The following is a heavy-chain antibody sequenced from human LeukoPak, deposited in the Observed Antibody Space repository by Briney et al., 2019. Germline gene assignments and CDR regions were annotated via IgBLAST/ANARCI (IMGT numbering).Heavy chain of an antibody. CDR2: IKQDGSEK. V-gene: IGHV3-7*01. Sequence: GGSLRLSCAASGFTFSSYWMSWVRQAPGKGLEWVANIKQDGSEKYYADSAKGRFTISRDNARNSVYLQMNSLRVEDTAVYYCARDPVEWELLLDYWGQGTLVTVSS. J-gene: IGHJ4*02. D-gene: IGHD1-26*01. CDR3: ARDPVEWELLLDY. CDR1: GFTFSSYW.